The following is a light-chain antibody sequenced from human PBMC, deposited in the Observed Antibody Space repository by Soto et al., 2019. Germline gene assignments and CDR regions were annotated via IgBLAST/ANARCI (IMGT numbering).Light chain of an antibody. J-gene: IGLJ1*01. CDR2: EVS. CDR3: SSYTSSSTLYV. Sequence: QSALTQPASVSGSPGQSITISCSGTSSDVAGYDFVSWYQQHPGKAPKLMIYEVSYRPSGVSNRFSGSKSGNTASLTISGLQAEDEADYYCSSYTSSSTLYVFGTGTKVTVL. V-gene: IGLV2-14*01. CDR1: SSDVAGYDF.